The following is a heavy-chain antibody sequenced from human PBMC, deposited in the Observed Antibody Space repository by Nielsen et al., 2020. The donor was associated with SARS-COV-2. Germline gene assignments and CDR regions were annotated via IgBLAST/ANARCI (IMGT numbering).Heavy chain of an antibody. CDR2: INHSGST. Sequence: SETLSLTCAVYGGSFSGYYWSWIRQPPGKGLEWIGEINHSGSTNYNPSLKSRVTISVDTSKNQFSLKLSSVTAADTAVYYCARGSSGWYWFDPWGQGTLVTVSS. J-gene: IGHJ5*01. CDR1: GGSFSGYY. CDR3: ARGSSGWYWFDP. V-gene: IGHV4-34*01. D-gene: IGHD6-19*01.